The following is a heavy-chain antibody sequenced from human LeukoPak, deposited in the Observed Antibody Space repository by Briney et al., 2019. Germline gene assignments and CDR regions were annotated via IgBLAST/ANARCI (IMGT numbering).Heavy chain of an antibody. D-gene: IGHD4-17*01. J-gene: IGHJ4*02. CDR1: GGSISSYY. CDR2: IYYSGST. Sequence: SETLSLTCTVSGGSISSYYWSWIRQPPGKGLEWIGYIYYSGSTNYNPSLKSRVTISVDTSKNQFSLKLSSVTAADTAVYYCARAHKSTVTTNMWWWPRGYYFDYWGQGTLVTVSS. CDR3: ARAHKSTVTTNMWWWPRGYYFDY. V-gene: IGHV4-59*08.